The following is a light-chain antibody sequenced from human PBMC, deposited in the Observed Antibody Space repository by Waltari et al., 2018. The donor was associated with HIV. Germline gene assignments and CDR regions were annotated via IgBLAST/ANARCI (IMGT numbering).Light chain of an antibody. CDR2: DDS. Sequence: SYVVTQPPSVSVAPGETATITCGGNKLGGERVHWYQQKPGQAPVLVIYDDSDRPSGIPERLSASNSGNTATLTISRVEAGDEADYYCQVWDIRSDSVVFGGGTKLTVL. CDR3: QVWDIRSDSVV. CDR1: KLGGER. J-gene: IGLJ2*01. V-gene: IGLV3-21*04.